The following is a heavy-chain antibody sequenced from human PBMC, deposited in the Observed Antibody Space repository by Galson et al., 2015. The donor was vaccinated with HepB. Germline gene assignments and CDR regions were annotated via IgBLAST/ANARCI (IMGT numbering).Heavy chain of an antibody. CDR3: ARRADDYGDYMSSRGYYYYYMDV. CDR1: GFTFSRYS. V-gene: IGHV3-21*01. J-gene: IGHJ6*03. Sequence: SLRLSCAASGFTFSRYSMNWVRQAPGKGLEWVSSISSSSSYIYYADSVKGRFTISRDNAKNSLYLQMNSLRAEDTAVYYCARRADDYGDYMSSRGYYYYYMDVWGKGTTVTVSS. CDR2: ISSSSSYI. D-gene: IGHD4-17*01.